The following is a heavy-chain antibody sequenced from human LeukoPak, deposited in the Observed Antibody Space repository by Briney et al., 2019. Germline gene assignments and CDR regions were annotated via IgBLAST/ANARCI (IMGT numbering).Heavy chain of an antibody. Sequence: PGGSLRLSCAASGFTFSSYSMNWVRQAPGKGLEWVSSISSSSSYIYYADSGKGRFTISRDNAKNSLYLQMNSLRAEDTAVYYCARLSNSSGWFSLDYWGQGTLVTVSS. D-gene: IGHD6-19*01. CDR2: ISSSSSYI. CDR1: GFTFSSYS. CDR3: ARLSNSSGWFSLDY. J-gene: IGHJ4*02. V-gene: IGHV3-21*01.